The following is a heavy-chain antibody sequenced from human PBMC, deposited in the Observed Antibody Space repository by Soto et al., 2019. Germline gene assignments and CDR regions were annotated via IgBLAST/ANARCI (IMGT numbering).Heavy chain of an antibody. Sequence: PSETLPLTCTAPGGSISSSNYYWGWIRQPPGKGLEWIGSIYYSGSTYYNPSLKSRVTISVDTSKNQFSLKLSSVTAADTAVYYCARRYYDFWSGYSTGFDYWGQGTLVTVSS. CDR1: GGSISSSNYY. J-gene: IGHJ4*02. CDR3: ARRYYDFWSGYSTGFDY. CDR2: IYYSGST. D-gene: IGHD3-3*01. V-gene: IGHV4-39*01.